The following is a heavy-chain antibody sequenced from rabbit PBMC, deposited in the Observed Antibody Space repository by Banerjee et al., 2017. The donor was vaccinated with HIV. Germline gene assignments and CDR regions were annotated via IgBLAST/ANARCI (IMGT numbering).Heavy chain of an antibody. V-gene: IGHV1S45*01. CDR2: INTNSGNT. J-gene: IGHJ4*01. CDR3: ASGYSDVYFNL. Sequence: QEQLEESGGDLVKPGRSLTLTCTASGFSFSDKYVMCWVRQAPGKGLEWIGCINTNSGNTVYASWAKGRFTISKTSSTTVTLQMTSLTAADTATYFCASGYSDVYFNLWGPGTLVTVS. CDR1: GFSFSDKYV. D-gene: IGHD1-1*01.